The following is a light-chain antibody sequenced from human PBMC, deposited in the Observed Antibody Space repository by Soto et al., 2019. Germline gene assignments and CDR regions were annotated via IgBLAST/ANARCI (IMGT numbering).Light chain of an antibody. CDR3: QQYNNWPLT. Sequence: EIVMTQSPATLSVSPGGRATLSCRASQSVSSNLAWYQQKPGQAPRPLIYGASTRATGIPARFSGSGSGTEFTLTISSLQSEDFAVYYCQQYNNWPLTFGQGTKVDIK. V-gene: IGKV3-15*01. CDR1: QSVSSN. J-gene: IGKJ1*01. CDR2: GAS.